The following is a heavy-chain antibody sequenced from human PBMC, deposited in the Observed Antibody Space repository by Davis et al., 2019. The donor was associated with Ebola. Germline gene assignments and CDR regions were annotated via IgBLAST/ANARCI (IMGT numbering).Heavy chain of an antibody. CDR1: GYTFTSYA. J-gene: IGHJ6*02. Sequence: ASVKVSCKASGYTFTSYAMNWVRQAPGQGLEWMGWINTNTGNPTYAQGFTGRFVFSLDTSVSTAYLQISSLKAEDTAVYYCASYRPMYSSSSGSYYYGMDVWGQGTTVTVSS. CDR3: ASYRPMYSSSSGSYYYGMDV. CDR2: INTNTGNP. V-gene: IGHV7-4-1*02. D-gene: IGHD6-6*01.